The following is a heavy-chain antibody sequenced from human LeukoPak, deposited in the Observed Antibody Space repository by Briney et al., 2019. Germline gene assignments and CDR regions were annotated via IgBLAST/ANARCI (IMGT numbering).Heavy chain of an antibody. J-gene: IGHJ4*02. V-gene: IGHV1-46*01. D-gene: IGHD7-27*01. CDR1: GYTFTSYY. Sequence: ASVKVSCKASGYTFTSYYMHWVRQAPGQGLEWMGIINPGGGSTSYAQKFQGRVTMTRDTSTSTVYMELSSLRSEDTAVYYCAKDAPKLGRAVGYWGQGTLVTVSS. CDR3: AKDAPKLGRAVGY. CDR2: INPGGGST.